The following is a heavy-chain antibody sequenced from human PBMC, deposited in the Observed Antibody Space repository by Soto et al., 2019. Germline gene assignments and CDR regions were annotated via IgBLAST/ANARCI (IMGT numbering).Heavy chain of an antibody. V-gene: IGHV4-59*01. CDR3: ARDNWYSGSLFDV. J-gene: IGHJ6*02. CDR2: IYYSGST. Sequence: PSETLSLTCTVSGGSTSSYYWSWIRQPPGKGLEWIGYIYYSGSTNYNPSLKSRVTISVDTSKNQFSLKLSSVTAADTAVYYCARDNWYSGSLFDVWGQGTTVTVS. D-gene: IGHD1-7*01. CDR1: GGSTSSYY.